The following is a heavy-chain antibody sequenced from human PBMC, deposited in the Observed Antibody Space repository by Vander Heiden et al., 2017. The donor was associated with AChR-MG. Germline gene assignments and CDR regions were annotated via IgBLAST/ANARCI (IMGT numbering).Heavy chain of an antibody. Sequence: LMRQAPGNGLEGASTLHSSRGYIYYTESVTGPFDVSRDKDKNSVYLKINSLRAEETAVYSCARDPATVWGGLGEWELGDGVYYWGQGTLVTVSS. CDR3: ARDPATVWGGLGEWELGDGVYY. D-gene: IGHD1-26*01. J-gene: IGHJ4*02. V-gene: IGHV3-21*01. CDR2: LHSSRGYI.